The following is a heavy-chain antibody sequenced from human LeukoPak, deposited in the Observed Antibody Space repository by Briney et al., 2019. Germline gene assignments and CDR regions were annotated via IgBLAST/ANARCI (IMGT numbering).Heavy chain of an antibody. J-gene: IGHJ4*02. D-gene: IGHD2-8*01. CDR2: IKHDGSER. V-gene: IGHV3-7*01. Sequence: GGSLRLSCAASGFTFSNHWTSWVRQAPGKGLEWVANIKHDGSERYYVDSVKGRFTISRDNAKNSLYLQMNSLRAEDTAVYYCARLLNVDYWGQGTLVTVSS. CDR3: ARLLNVDY. CDR1: GFTFSNHW.